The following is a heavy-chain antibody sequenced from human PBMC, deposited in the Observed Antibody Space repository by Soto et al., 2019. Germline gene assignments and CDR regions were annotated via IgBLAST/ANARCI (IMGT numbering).Heavy chain of an antibody. D-gene: IGHD3-22*01. V-gene: IGHV1-69*13. J-gene: IGHJ4*02. CDR2: IIPIFGTA. Sequence: SVKVSCKASGGTFSSYAISWVRQAPGQGLEWMGGIIPIFGTANYAQKFQGRVTITADESTSTAYMELSSLRSEDTAVYYCARERRYYDSSGYFDYWGQGTLVTVSS. CDR3: ARERRYYDSSGYFDY. CDR1: GGTFSSYA.